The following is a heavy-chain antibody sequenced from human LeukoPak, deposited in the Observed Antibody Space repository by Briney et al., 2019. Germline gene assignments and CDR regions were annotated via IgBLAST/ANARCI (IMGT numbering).Heavy chain of an antibody. V-gene: IGHV3-48*04. CDR2: ISSSSSTI. D-gene: IGHD2-21*02. Sequence: GGSLRLSCAASGFTFSSYSMNWVRQAPGKGLEWVSYISSSSSTIYYADSVKGRFTISRDNAKNSLYLQMNSLRAEDTAVYYCAGGAYCGGDCYSNYFDYWGQGTLVTVSS. J-gene: IGHJ4*02. CDR1: GFTFSSYS. CDR3: AGGAYCGGDCYSNYFDY.